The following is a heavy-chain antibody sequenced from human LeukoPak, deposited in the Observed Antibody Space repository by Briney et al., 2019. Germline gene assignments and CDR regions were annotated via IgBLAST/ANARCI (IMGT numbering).Heavy chain of an antibody. CDR2: ISYDGSNK. CDR1: GFTFSSYA. D-gene: IGHD1-26*01. J-gene: IGHJ6*02. Sequence: PGGSLRLSCAASGFTFSSYAMHWVRQAPGKGLEWVAVISYDGSNKYYADSVKGRFTISRDNSKNTRYLQMNSMRAEDTAVYYCARGVGATPHVVDVWGQGTTVPVS. CDR3: ARGVGATPHVVDV. V-gene: IGHV3-30*04.